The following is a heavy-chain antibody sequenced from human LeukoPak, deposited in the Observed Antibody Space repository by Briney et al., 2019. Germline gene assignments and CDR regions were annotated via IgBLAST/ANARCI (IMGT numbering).Heavy chain of an antibody. CDR2: IGGSGGST. CDR3: AKDRRDGGWSPFDY. D-gene: IGHD6-19*01. J-gene: IGHJ4*02. Sequence: GGSLRLSCAASGFTFSSYGMSWVRQAPGKGLEWVSGIGGSGGSTYYADSVKGRFTISRDNSRNTLYLQMNSLRAEDTAVYYCAKDRRDGGWSPFDYWGQGTLVTVSS. CDR1: GFTFSSYG. V-gene: IGHV3-23*01.